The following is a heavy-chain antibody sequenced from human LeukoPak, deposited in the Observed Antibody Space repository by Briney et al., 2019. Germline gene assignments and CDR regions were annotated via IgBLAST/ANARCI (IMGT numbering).Heavy chain of an antibody. CDR3: AKVMKGSERLTMVRGVIIKTAGLYYMDV. V-gene: IGHV3-23*01. CDR2: ISSSGGST. CDR1: GFTLSSYA. D-gene: IGHD3-10*01. Sequence: GGSLRLSCAASGFTLSSYAMSWVRQAPGKGLEWVSSISSSGGSTNYADSVKGRFTISRDNSKNTVYLQMNSLRAEDTAVYYCAKVMKGSERLTMVRGVIIKTAGLYYMDVWGKGTTVTVSS. J-gene: IGHJ6*03.